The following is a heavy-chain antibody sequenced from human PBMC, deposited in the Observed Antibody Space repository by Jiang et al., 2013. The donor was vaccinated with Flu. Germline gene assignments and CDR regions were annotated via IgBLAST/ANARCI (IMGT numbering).Heavy chain of an antibody. CDR1: GGSISSSSYY. CDR3: ARPDSSGYYEGDAFDI. D-gene: IGHD3-22*01. V-gene: IGHV4-39*01. CDR2: IYYSGST. Sequence: TLSLTCTVSGGSISSSSYYWGWIRQPPGKGLEWIGSIYYSGSTYYNPSLKSRVTISVDTSKNQFSLKLSSVTAADTAVYYCARPDSSGYYEGDAFDIWGQGTMVTVSS. J-gene: IGHJ3*02.